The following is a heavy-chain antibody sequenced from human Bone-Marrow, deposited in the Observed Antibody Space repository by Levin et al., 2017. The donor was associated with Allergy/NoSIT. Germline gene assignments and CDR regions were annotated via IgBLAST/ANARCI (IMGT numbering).Heavy chain of an antibody. V-gene: IGHV3-9*01. J-gene: IGHJ4*02. D-gene: IGHD3-10*01. Sequence: SLKISCEGSGFTFDDHAMHWVRLIPGKGLEWVSGINWNSAGIGYGDSVKGRFSISRDNAKNSLYLQMDSLRAEDTALYFCVRDKLAHYGSGNPFPSWGQGTLVTVSA. CDR1: GFTFDDHA. CDR3: VRDKLAHYGSGNPFPS. CDR2: INWNSAGI.